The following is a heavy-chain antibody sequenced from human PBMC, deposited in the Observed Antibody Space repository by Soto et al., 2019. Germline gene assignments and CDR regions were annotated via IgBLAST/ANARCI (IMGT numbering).Heavy chain of an antibody. CDR3: ARELQHPWQDWFDP. Sequence: QVQLQESGPGLVKPSQTLSLTCTVSGGSISSGGYYWSWIRQHPGKGLAWIGYIYYSGSTYYNPSPKSRVTISVDTSTNQISLKLSPVTAADTAVYYCARELQHPWQDWFDPWGQGTLVTVSS. CDR1: GGSISSGGYY. D-gene: IGHD6-13*01. V-gene: IGHV4-31*03. CDR2: IYYSGST. J-gene: IGHJ5*02.